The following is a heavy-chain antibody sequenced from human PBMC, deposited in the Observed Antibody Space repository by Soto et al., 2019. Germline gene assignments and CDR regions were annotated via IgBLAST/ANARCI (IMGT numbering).Heavy chain of an antibody. D-gene: IGHD6-6*01. CDR3: ASVGNQYRSCHN. Sequence: GASVKVSCKASGGTFSSYAISWVRQAPGQGLEWMGGIIPIFGTANYAQKFQGRVTITADESTSTAYMELSSLRAESTAVYYCASVGNQYRSCHNRGRETLCTISS. J-gene: IGHJ4*01. CDR2: IIPIFGTA. CDR1: GGTFSSYA. V-gene: IGHV1-69*13.